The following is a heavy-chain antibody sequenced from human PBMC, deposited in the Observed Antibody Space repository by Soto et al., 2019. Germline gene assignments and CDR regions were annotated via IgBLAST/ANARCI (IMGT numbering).Heavy chain of an antibody. CDR3: ASDYDSSGYYPSYYFDY. V-gene: IGHV6-1*01. CDR1: GDSVSSNSAA. Sequence: SQTLSLTCAISGDSVSSNSAAWNWIRQSPSRGLEWLGRTYSRSKWYNDYAVSVKSRITINPDTAKNQFSLQLNSVTPEDTAVYYCASDYDSSGYYPSYYFDYWGQGTLVTVSS. CDR2: TYSRSKWYN. D-gene: IGHD3-22*01. J-gene: IGHJ4*02.